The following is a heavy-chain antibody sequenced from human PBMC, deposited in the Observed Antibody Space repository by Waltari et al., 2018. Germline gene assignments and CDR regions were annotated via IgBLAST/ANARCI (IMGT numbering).Heavy chain of an antibody. CDR2: IWYDGSNK. J-gene: IGHJ4*02. V-gene: IGHV3-30*02. Sequence: QVQLVESGGGVVQPGGSLRLSCAASGFTFSSYGMHWVRQAPGKGLEWVAFIWYDGSNKYYAASVKGRFTISRDNSKNTLYLQMNSLRAEDTAVYYCAASGGSYYTYWGQGTLVTVSS. D-gene: IGHD1-26*01. CDR3: AASGGSYYTY. CDR1: GFTFSSYG.